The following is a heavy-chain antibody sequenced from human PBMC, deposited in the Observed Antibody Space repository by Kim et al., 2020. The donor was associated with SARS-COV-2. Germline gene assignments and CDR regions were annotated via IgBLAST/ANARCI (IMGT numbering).Heavy chain of an antibody. V-gene: IGHV4-39*07. CDR2: IYYSGST. Sequence: SETLSLTCTVSGGSISSSSYYWGWIRQPPGKGLEWIGSIYYSGSTYYNTSLKRRVTISVDTYKNQFSLKLSSVTAADTAVYYCARDSANPYDSSGYYYVESLDAFHIWGQGTMVTVSS. J-gene: IGHJ3*02. D-gene: IGHD3-22*01. CDR3: ARDSANPYDSSGYYYVESLDAFHI. CDR1: GGSISSSSYY.